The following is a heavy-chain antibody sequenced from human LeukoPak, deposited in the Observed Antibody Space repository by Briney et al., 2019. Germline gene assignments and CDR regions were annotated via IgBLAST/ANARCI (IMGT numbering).Heavy chain of an antibody. CDR3: ARVPEAIAMPYYFDY. Sequence: SVHVSCMASRYTLTGPYIHGVRQPPAPGLDWMGWLSPDSGGTNYAQMFQGRVTMTRDTSISTAYMELSRLVSDDTAVYYCARVPEAIAMPYYFDYWGQGTLVTVSS. CDR1: RYTLTGPY. D-gene: IGHD2-2*01. J-gene: IGHJ4*02. V-gene: IGHV1-2*02. CDR2: LSPDSGGT.